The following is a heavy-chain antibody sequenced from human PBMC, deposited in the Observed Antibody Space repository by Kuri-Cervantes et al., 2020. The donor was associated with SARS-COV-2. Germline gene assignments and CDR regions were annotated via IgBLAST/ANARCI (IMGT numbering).Heavy chain of an antibody. D-gene: IGHD6-19*01. V-gene: IGHV3-30*18. J-gene: IGHJ4*02. Sequence: GGSLRLSCAASGFTFSSYGMHWVRQAPGKGLEWVAVISYDGSNKYYADSVKGRFTISRDNSKNTLYLQMNSLRAEDTAVYYCAKDRRSLGGWSPYYFDYCGQGTLVTVSS. CDR3: AKDRRSLGGWSPYYFDY. CDR1: GFTFSSYG. CDR2: ISYDGSNK.